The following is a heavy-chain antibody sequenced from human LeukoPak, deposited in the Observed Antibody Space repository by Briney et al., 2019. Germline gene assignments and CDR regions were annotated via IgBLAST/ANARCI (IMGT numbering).Heavy chain of an antibody. CDR1: GYTFTSYG. J-gene: IGHJ4*02. CDR2: ISVYNGNT. V-gene: IGHV1-18*01. D-gene: IGHD5-18*01. Sequence: GASVKVSCKASGYTFTSYGINWLRQAPGQGLEWMGWISVYNGNTLYAQRLQGRVTMTTDTSTSTAYMDLRSLRSDDTAVYYCARALDTPTNDYWGQGTLVTVSS. CDR3: ARALDTPTNDY.